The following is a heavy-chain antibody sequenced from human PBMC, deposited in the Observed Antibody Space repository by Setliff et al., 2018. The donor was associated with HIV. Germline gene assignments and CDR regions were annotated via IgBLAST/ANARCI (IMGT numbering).Heavy chain of an antibody. CDR2: ISGSSAYI. Sequence: GGSLRLSCEASGFIFRSYNINWVRHAPGKGLEWISSISGSSAYIYYADSVRGRFTISRDNSKNILYLQMNRLRAEDTAMYFCARDLRGSNFGVSEYWGQGTPVTVSS. J-gene: IGHJ4*02. D-gene: IGHD2-15*01. CDR1: GFIFRSYN. CDR3: ARDLRGSNFGVSEY. V-gene: IGHV3-21*01.